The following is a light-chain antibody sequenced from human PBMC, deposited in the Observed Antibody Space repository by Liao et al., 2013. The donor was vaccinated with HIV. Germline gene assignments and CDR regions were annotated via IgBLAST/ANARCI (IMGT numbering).Light chain of an antibody. Sequence: SYVLTQTPSVSVAPGKTARVTCEGSNIESKSVHWYQQKPGQAPVLVIFYDTERPSWIPERFSASTSGNTATLSISRVEAGDEADYYCQVWDSYYNIVFGGGTKLAVL. J-gene: IGLJ3*02. CDR2: YDT. CDR3: QVWDSYYNIV. CDR1: NIESKS. V-gene: IGLV3-21*04.